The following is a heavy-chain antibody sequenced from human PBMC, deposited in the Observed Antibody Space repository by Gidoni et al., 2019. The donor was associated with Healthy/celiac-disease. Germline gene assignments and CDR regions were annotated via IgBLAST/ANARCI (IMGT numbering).Heavy chain of an antibody. CDR1: GFPFNIYG. CDR2: ISSGIIII. D-gene: IGHD3-22*01. Sequence: EVQLVESGGGLVQPGGSLRLSCAASGFPFNIYGMNWVRQAPGKGLEGVTYISSGIIIIDYADAVKGRFNSSRDKAKNSLYLQMNSLRAYDTALYYCARDEGHYYDSIGYYPLLCGMDVWGQGTTVTVSS. CDR3: ARDEGHYYDSIGYYPLLCGMDV. J-gene: IGHJ6*02. V-gene: IGHV3-48*01.